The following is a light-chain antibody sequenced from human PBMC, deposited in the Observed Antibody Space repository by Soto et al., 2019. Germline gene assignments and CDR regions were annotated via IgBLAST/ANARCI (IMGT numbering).Light chain of an antibody. CDR3: QHLNSYPYT. Sequence: DIQLTQSPSFLSASVGDRVTITCRASQGISSYLVWYQQKPGKAPKLLIYAASTLQSGVPSRFSGSGSGTEFTLTISSLQPEDFATYYCQHLNSYPYTFGQGTKLEIK. CDR2: AAS. CDR1: QGISSY. J-gene: IGKJ2*01. V-gene: IGKV1-9*01.